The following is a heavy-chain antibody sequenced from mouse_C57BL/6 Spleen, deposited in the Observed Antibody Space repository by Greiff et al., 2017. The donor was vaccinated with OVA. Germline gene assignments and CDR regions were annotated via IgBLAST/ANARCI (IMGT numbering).Heavy chain of an antibody. Sequence: VQLQQPGAELVRPGSSVKLSCKASGYTFTSYWMHWVKQRPIQGLEWIGNIDPSDSETHYNQKFKDKATLTVDKSSSTAYMQLCSLTSEDSAVYYCARRLYGSSMDYWGQGTSVTVSS. J-gene: IGHJ4*01. CDR3: ARRLYGSSMDY. CDR1: GYTFTSYW. D-gene: IGHD1-1*01. CDR2: IDPSDSET. V-gene: IGHV1-52*01.